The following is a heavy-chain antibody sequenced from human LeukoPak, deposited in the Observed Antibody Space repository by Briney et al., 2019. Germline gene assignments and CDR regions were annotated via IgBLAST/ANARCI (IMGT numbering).Heavy chain of an antibody. D-gene: IGHD3-9*01. J-gene: IGHJ3*02. CDR3: AKLEYDDILTGCSVSADAFHI. V-gene: IGHV3-30*18. CDR1: GFTFSSYG. Sequence: PGRSLRLSCAASGFTFSSYGIHWVRQAPGKGLEWVAVISYDGTNKYYADSVRGRFTISRDNSQNTLYLQMNSLRAEDTAVYYCAKLEYDDILTGCSVSADAFHIWGQGTMVTVSS. CDR2: ISYDGTNK.